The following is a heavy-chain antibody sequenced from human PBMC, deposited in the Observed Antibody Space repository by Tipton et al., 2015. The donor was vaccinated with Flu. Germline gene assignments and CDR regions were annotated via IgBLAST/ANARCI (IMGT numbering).Heavy chain of an antibody. CDR2: ISRTSDNI. Sequence: SLRLSCATSGFTFSTYSLSWVRQAPGKGLEWVAAISRTSDNIFYADSVKGRFTISRDNSKNSLFLQMNSLRAEDTGVYYCARDPVDSRGSGSYSNARDVWGQGPPVVVSS. D-gene: IGHD3-10*01. CDR1: GFTFSTYS. CDR3: ARDPVDSRGSGSYSNARDV. V-gene: IGHV3-21*01. J-gene: IGHJ6*02.